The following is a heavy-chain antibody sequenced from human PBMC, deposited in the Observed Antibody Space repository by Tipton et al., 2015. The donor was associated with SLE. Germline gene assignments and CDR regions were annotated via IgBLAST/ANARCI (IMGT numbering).Heavy chain of an antibody. V-gene: IGHV4-39*07. CDR1: GGSIMNTHYS. Sequence: LRLSCTVSGGSIMNTHYSWGWVRQPPGKGLNWIGTMYFSGNTYYNPSLKSRVAISLDTSKSQLSLNLSSVTAADTAVYYCARQAHDTGWYEHFDHWGQGTLVAVSS. J-gene: IGHJ4*02. CDR2: MYFSGNT. CDR3: ARQAHDTGWYEHFDH. D-gene: IGHD6-19*01.